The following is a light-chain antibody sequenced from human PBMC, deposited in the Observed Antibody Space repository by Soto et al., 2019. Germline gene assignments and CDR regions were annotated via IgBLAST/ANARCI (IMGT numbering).Light chain of an antibody. CDR1: QTLTTTY. Sequence: EIVLTQSPGTLSLSPGERATLSCMASQTLTTTYLAWYQQKPGQAPRLLIYGVSRRETGIPDRFSGSGSGTDFTLTISRLEPEDFSVYSCQQYADLPYTFGQGTTLEI. CDR2: GVS. J-gene: IGKJ2*01. CDR3: QQYADLPYT. V-gene: IGKV3-20*01.